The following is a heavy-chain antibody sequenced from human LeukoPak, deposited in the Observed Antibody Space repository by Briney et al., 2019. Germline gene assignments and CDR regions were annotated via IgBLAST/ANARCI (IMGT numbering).Heavy chain of an antibody. V-gene: IGHV3-23*01. J-gene: IGHJ3*02. CDR1: GFTFSSYA. D-gene: IGHD3-22*01. CDR3: AKHPPNPMIVASNSAFDI. CDR2: ISGSGGST. Sequence: PGGSLRLSCAASGFTFSSYAMSWVRQAPGKGLEWVSAISGSGGSTYYADSVKGRFTISRDNSKNTLYLQMNSLRAEDTAVYYCAKHPPNPMIVASNSAFDIWGQGTMVTVSS.